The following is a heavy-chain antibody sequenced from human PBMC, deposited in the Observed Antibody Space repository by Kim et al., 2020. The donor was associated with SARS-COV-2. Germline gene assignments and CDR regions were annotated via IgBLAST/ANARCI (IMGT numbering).Heavy chain of an antibody. J-gene: IGHJ5*02. CDR1: GFTFSSYG. CDR2: IWYDGSNK. D-gene: IGHD3-22*01. Sequence: GGSLRLSCAASGFTFSSYGMHWVRQAPGKGLEWVAVIWYDGSNKYYADSVKGRFTISRDNSKNTLYLQMNSLRAEDTAVYYCARGSAYYYDSSGYHRDWFDPWGQGTLVTVSS. V-gene: IGHV3-33*01. CDR3: ARGSAYYYDSSGYHRDWFDP.